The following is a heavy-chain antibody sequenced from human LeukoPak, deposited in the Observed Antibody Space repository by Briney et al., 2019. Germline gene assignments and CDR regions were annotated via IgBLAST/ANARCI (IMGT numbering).Heavy chain of an antibody. V-gene: IGHV3-9*01. J-gene: IGHJ3*02. Sequence: PGGSLRLSCAASGFTFRDYAMSWVRQAPGKGLEWVSGISWDSSSVAYADSVKGRFTISRDNAKNSLYLQMNSLRAEDTAVYYCARYRSSSDAFDIWGQGTMVTVSS. CDR1: GFTFRDYA. CDR2: ISWDSSSV. CDR3: ARYRSSSDAFDI. D-gene: IGHD6-6*01.